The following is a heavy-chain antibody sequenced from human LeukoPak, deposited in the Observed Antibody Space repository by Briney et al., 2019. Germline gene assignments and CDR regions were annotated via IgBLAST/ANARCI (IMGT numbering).Heavy chain of an antibody. Sequence: GESLKIFCKGSGYSFTSYWIGWVRQMPGKGLEWMGIIYPGDSDTRYSPSFQGQVTISADKSISTAYLQWSSLKASDTAMYYCARLGNPRGFWFWFDPWGQGTLVTVSS. D-gene: IGHD3-3*01. CDR1: GYSFTSYW. J-gene: IGHJ5*02. CDR2: IYPGDSDT. V-gene: IGHV5-51*01. CDR3: ARLGNPRGFWFWFDP.